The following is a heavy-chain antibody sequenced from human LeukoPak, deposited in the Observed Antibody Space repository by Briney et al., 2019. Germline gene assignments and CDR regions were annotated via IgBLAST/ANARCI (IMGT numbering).Heavy chain of an antibody. D-gene: IGHD6-19*01. V-gene: IGHV3-23*01. Sequence: GGSLRLSCAASGFTFSSYAMSWVRQAPGKGLEWVSAISGSGGSTYYADSVKGRFTISRDNSKKTLYLQMNSMRAEDTAVYYCAKVSGYSSGLPPADAFDIWGQGTMVTVSS. CDR3: AKVSGYSSGLPPADAFDI. J-gene: IGHJ3*02. CDR1: GFTFSSYA. CDR2: ISGSGGST.